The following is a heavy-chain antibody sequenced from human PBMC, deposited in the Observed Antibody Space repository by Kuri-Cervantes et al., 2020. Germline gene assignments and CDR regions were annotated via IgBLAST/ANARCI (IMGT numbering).Heavy chain of an antibody. V-gene: IGHV3-7*01. Sequence: GGSLRLSCAASGFTFSNFAMHWVRQAPGKGLEWVANIKQDGSEKYYVDSVKGRFTISRDNAKNSLYLQMSSLRAEDTAVYYCARVKGYYDFWSGHPGWFDPWGQGTLVTVSS. D-gene: IGHD3-3*01. CDR3: ARVKGYYDFWSGHPGWFDP. CDR1: GFTFSNFA. CDR2: IKQDGSEK. J-gene: IGHJ5*02.